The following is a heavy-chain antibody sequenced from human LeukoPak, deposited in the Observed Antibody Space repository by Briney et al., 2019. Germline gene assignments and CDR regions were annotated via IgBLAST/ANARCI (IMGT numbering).Heavy chain of an antibody. CDR2: ISYDGSNK. V-gene: IGHV3-30*18. CDR1: GFTFSSYG. D-gene: IGHD1-26*01. Sequence: GGSLRLSCAASGFTFSSYGMHWVRQAPGKGLEWVAVISYDGSNKYYADSVKGRFTISRDNSKNTLYLQMNSLRAEDTAVYYCAKDASSGSYLGGGFDYWGQGTLVTVSS. J-gene: IGHJ4*02. CDR3: AKDASSGSYLGGGFDY.